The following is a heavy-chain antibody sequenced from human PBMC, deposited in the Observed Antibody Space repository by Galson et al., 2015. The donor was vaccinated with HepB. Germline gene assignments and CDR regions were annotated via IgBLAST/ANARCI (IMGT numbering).Heavy chain of an antibody. CDR3: ARTGYSSGWYRVAFDI. CDR1: GGSISSGGYY. J-gene: IGHJ3*02. V-gene: IGHV4-31*03. CDR2: IYYRGST. D-gene: IGHD6-19*01. Sequence: LSLTCTVSGGSISSGGYYWSWIRQHPGKGLEWIGYIYYRGSTYYNPSLKSRVTISVDTSKNQFSLKLSSVTAADTAVYYCARTGYSSGWYRVAFDIWGQGTMVTVSS.